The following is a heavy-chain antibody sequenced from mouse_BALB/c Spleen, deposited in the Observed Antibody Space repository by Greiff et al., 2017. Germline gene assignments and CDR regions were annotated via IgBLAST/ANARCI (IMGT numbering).Heavy chain of an antibody. D-gene: IGHD1-1*01. Sequence: VQLKESGPGLVAPSQSLSITCTVSGFSLTSYGVHWVRQPPGKGLEWLGVIWAGGSTNYNSALMSRLSISKDNSKSQVFLKMNSLQTDDTAMYYGARDPDYYGSSYYAMDYWGQGTSVTVSS. CDR3: ARDPDYYGSSYYAMDY. J-gene: IGHJ4*01. CDR2: IWAGGST. CDR1: GFSLTSYG. V-gene: IGHV2-9*02.